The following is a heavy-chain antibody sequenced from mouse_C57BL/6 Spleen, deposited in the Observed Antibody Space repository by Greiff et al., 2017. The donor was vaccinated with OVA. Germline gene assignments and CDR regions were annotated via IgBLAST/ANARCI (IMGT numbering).Heavy chain of an antibody. J-gene: IGHJ2*01. CDR1: GYAFSSYW. Sequence: VQLQQSGAELVKPGASVKISCKASGYAFSSYWMNWVKQRPGKGLEWIGQIYPGDGDTNYNGKFKGRGTLTADKPSCPAYMQLSSLTSEDSAVYFCARKGYYYGSSYVDFDYWGQGTTLTVSS. V-gene: IGHV1-80*01. CDR3: ARKGYYYGSSYVDFDY. D-gene: IGHD1-1*01. CDR2: IYPGDGDT.